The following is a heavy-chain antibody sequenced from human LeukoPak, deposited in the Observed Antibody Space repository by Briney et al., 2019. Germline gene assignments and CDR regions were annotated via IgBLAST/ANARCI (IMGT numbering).Heavy chain of an antibody. V-gene: IGHV1-69*02. CDR1: GGTFSDYT. D-gene: IGHD3-9*01. CDR2: IMPFLDVA. J-gene: IGHJ5*02. CDR3: ARLYYDILTGRSA. Sequence: SVKVSCKASGGTFSDYTFSWVRQAPGQGLEWMGRIMPFLDVANYAQKFQGRVTITADKSTSTAYMELSSLTSEDTAVYYCARLYYDILTGRSAWGQGTLVTVSS.